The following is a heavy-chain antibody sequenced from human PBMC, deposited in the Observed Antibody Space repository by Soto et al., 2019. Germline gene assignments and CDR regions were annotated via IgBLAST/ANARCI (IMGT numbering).Heavy chain of an antibody. CDR3: ARDSRQVAVAGIPDYFDY. CDR2: ISAYNGNT. D-gene: IGHD6-19*01. Sequence: QVQLVQSGAEVKKPGASVKVSCKASGYTLTSYGISWVRQAPGQGLEWMGWISAYNGNTNYAQKLQGRVTMTTDTSTSTAYMELRSLRSDDTAVYYCARDSRQVAVAGIPDYFDYWGQGTLVTVSS. CDR1: GYTLTSYG. J-gene: IGHJ4*02. V-gene: IGHV1-18*01.